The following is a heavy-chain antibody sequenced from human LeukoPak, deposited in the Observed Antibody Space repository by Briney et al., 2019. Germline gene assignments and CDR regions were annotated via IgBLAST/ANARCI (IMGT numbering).Heavy chain of an antibody. Sequence: GGSLRHSCAASGLTFSNYGMSWVRQAPGKGLEWVSGISGSGGTTYYADSVRGRFTISKDNSKNTLYLQMNSLRVEDAAVYYCAKGHTDSGTGFDCWGQGTLVTVSS. CDR3: AKGHTDSGTGFDC. J-gene: IGHJ4*02. D-gene: IGHD4-17*01. CDR1: GLTFSNYG. V-gene: IGHV3-23*01. CDR2: ISGSGGTT.